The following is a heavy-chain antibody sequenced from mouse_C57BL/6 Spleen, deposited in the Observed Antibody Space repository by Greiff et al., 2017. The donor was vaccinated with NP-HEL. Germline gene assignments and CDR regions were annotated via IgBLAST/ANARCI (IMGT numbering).Heavy chain of an antibody. CDR3: ARQDDYGSRPHWYFDV. CDR1: GYAFSSYW. V-gene: IGHV1-80*01. Sequence: QVQLQQSGAELVKPGASVTISCKASGYAFSSYWMNWVKQRPGKGLEWIGQIYPGDGDTNYNGKFKGKATLTADKSSSTAYMQLISLTSEESAVYFSARQDDYGSRPHWYFDVWGTGTTVTVSS. J-gene: IGHJ1*03. CDR2: IYPGDGDT. D-gene: IGHD1-1*01.